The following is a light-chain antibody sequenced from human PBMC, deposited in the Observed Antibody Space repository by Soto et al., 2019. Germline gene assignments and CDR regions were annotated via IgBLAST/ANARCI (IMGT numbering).Light chain of an antibody. CDR2: GAS. CDR3: QQYKSWPPIT. CDR1: QSLNTD. J-gene: IGKJ5*01. V-gene: IGKV3-15*01. Sequence: EILMTQSPDSLSVCPGETATLSCRVSQSLNTDLAWYQQKPGQAPRLLLYGASTRATGISTRFSGGGSGTEFTLTISGLQSEDSAVYYCQQYKSWPPITFGQGTRLEI.